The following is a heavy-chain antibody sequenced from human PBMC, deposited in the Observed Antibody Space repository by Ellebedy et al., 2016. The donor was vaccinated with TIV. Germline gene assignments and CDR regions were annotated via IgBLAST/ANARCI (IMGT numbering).Heavy chain of an antibody. V-gene: IGHV3-33*01. D-gene: IGHD5-18*01. Sequence: PGGSLRLSCEASGFSFSIYGMHWVRQAPGKGLERVAVIWYDGVNIYYTASVKGRFTISRDNSKNTLYLQMNSLRAEDTAVYYCAREGDTAMVHGLDVWGQGTTVTV. J-gene: IGHJ6*02. CDR1: GFSFSIYG. CDR3: AREGDTAMVHGLDV. CDR2: IWYDGVNI.